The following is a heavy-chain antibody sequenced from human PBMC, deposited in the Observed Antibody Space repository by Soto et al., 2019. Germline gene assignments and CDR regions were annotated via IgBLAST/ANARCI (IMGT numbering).Heavy chain of an antibody. CDR3: ARSVDLDH. J-gene: IGHJ4*02. CDR2: ISLSRGYT. Sequence: GGSLRLSCAASGFTFGSYSMHWVRQAPGKGLEWVSYISLSRGYTKYADSVKGRFTISRDNTKNLLYLQMNSLRAEDTAVYYCARSVDLDHWGQGTLVTVSS. V-gene: IGHV3-11*06. CDR1: GFTFGSYS. D-gene: IGHD2-15*01.